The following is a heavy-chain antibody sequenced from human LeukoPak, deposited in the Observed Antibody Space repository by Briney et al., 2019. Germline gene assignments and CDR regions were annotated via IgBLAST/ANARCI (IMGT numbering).Heavy chain of an antibody. D-gene: IGHD3-9*01. J-gene: IGHJ4*02. V-gene: IGHV4-34*01. CDR3: ASGNILTGYCFDF. CDR2: IHYTGAT. Sequence: SETLSLTCAVYGGSITGYYWSWIRQTPGRGLEWVGEIHYTGATSYNPSLKSRATISTDTSKNQFSLRLSSVTAADTAVYYCASGNILTGYCFDFWGQGALVTVSS. CDR1: GGSITGYY.